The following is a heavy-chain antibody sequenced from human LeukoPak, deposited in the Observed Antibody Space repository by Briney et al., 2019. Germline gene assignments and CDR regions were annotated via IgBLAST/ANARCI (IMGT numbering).Heavy chain of an antibody. J-gene: IGHJ5*02. CDR1: GGTFSSYT. CDR2: IIPILGIA. Sequence: VKVSCKASGGTFSSYTISWVRQAPGQGLEWMGRIIPILGIANYAQKFQGRVTITADKSTSTAYMELSSLRSEDTAVYYCARGYCSSTSCFWAKRFDPWGPGTLVTVSS. D-gene: IGHD2-2*01. V-gene: IGHV1-69*02. CDR3: ARGYCSSTSCFWAKRFDP.